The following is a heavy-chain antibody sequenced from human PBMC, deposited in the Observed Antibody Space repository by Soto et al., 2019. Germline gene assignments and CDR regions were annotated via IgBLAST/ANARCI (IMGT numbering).Heavy chain of an antibody. D-gene: IGHD2-2*01. V-gene: IGHV1-69*13. J-gene: IGHJ6*02. CDR3: ARVPGGGDYYYYGMDV. CDR2: IIPIFGTA. Sequence: VASVKVSCKASGGTFSSYAISWVRQAPGQGLEWMGGIIPIFGTANYAQKFQGRVTITADESTSTAYMELSSLRSEDTAVYYCARVPGGGDYYYYGMDVWGQGTTVTVSS. CDR1: GGTFSSYA.